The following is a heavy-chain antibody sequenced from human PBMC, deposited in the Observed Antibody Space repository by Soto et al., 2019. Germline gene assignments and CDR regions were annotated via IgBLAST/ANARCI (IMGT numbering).Heavy chain of an antibody. D-gene: IGHD6-13*01. CDR2: IYYSGST. Sequence: TSETLSLTCTVSGGSISSGDYYWSWIRQPPGKGLEWIGYIYYSGSTYYNPSLKSRVTISVDTSKNQFSLKLSSVTAADTAVYYCARERPDGSMLDPCXQGTLVTVSS. CDR1: GGSISSGDYY. V-gene: IGHV4-30-4*01. CDR3: ARERPDGSMLDP. J-gene: IGHJ5*02.